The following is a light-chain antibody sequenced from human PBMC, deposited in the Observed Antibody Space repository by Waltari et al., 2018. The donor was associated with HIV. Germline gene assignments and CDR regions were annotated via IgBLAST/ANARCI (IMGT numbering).Light chain of an antibody. V-gene: IGLV8-61*01. CDR2: STN. Sequence: QTVVTQEPSFSVSPGGTVTLTCGLNSGPVSPSYYPSWYQQTPGQTPRTLIYSTNTRSSGVPDRFSGSILGNKAALTITGAQADDESDYYCVLYMGGGIWVFGGGTKVTVL. CDR3: VLYMGGGIWV. J-gene: IGLJ3*02. CDR1: SGPVSPSYY.